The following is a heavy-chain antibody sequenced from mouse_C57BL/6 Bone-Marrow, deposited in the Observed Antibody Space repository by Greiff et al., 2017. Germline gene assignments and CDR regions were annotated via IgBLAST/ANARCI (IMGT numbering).Heavy chain of an antibody. D-gene: IGHD1-1*01. CDR2: IYPGNSDT. Sequence: VQLQQSGTVLARPGASVKMSCKTSGYTFTSYWMHWVKQRPGQGLEWIGAIYPGNSDTSYNQKFKGKAKLTAVTSASTAYMELSSLTNEDSAVYYCTPYYVSSGYAMDYWGQGTSVTVSS. CDR3: TPYYVSSGYAMDY. J-gene: IGHJ4*01. V-gene: IGHV1-5*01. CDR1: GYTFTSYW.